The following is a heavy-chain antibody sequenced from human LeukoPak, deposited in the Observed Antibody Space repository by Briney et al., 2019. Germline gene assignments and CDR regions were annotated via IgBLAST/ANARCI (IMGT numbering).Heavy chain of an antibody. CDR1: GGSFSGYY. Sequence: SETLSLTCAVYGGSFSGYYWSWIRQPPGKGLEWIGEINHSGSTNYNPSLKSRVTISVDTSKNQFSLKLSSVTAADTAVYYCVLVVPAENWLDPWGQGTLVIVSS. D-gene: IGHD2-2*01. J-gene: IGHJ5*02. CDR3: VLVVPAENWLDP. V-gene: IGHV4-34*01. CDR2: INHSGST.